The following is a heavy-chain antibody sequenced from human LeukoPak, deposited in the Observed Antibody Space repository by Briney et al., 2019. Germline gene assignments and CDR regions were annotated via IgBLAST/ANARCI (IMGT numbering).Heavy chain of an antibody. CDR1: GFTFSSYS. D-gene: IGHD3-3*01. CDR3: ARGLITTVEY. J-gene: IGHJ4*02. CDR2: ISSSSSYI. V-gene: IGHV3-21*01. Sequence: PGGSLRLSCAASGFTFSSYSMNWLRQAPGKGLEWVSSISSSSSYIYYADFVKGRFTLSRDNAKNSPYLQINILRAEATAWYYFARGLITTVEYWGQGAL.